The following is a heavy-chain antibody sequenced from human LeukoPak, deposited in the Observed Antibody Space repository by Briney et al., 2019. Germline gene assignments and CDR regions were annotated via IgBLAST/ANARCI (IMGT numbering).Heavy chain of an antibody. CDR3: AVHYDYVWGSYRPPDY. CDR2: ISSSTSII. CDR1: GFTFSSHN. J-gene: IGHJ4*02. Sequence: GGSLRLSCAASGFTFSSHNMNWVRQAPGKGLEWVSYISSSTSIIYYADSVKGRFTISRDNAKNSLYLQMNSLRAEDTAVYYCAVHYDYVWGSYRPPDYWGQGTLVTVSS. D-gene: IGHD3-16*02. V-gene: IGHV3-48*04.